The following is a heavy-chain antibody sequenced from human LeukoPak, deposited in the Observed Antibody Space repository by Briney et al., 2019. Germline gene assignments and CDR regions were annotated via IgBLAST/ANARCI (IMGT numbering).Heavy chain of an antibody. CDR3: ARLHSYYDFWSGYPPSDYYYYMDV. D-gene: IGHD3-3*01. CDR2: FDPEDGET. V-gene: IGHV1-24*01. CDR1: GYTLTELS. Sequence: ASVKVSCKVSGYTLTELSMHWVRQAPGKGLEWMGGFDPEDGETIYAQKFQGRVTITADESTSTAYMELSSLRSEDTAVYYCARLHSYYDFWSGYPPSDYYYYMDVWGKGTTVTVSS. J-gene: IGHJ6*03.